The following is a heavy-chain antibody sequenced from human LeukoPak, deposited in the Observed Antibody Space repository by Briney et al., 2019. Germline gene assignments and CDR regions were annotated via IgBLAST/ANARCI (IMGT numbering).Heavy chain of an antibody. CDR2: IYYSGST. V-gene: IGHV4-31*11. J-gene: IGHJ4*02. D-gene: IGHD3-10*01. CDR3: ARTPFSYYYGSGDPQTFDY. Sequence: SETLSLTCAVYGGSFSGYYWSWIRQHPGKGLEWIGYIYYSGSTYYNPSLESRVTISVDTSKNQFSLKLSSVTAADTAVYYCARTPFSYYYGSGDPQTFDYWGQGTLVTVSS. CDR1: GGSFSGYY.